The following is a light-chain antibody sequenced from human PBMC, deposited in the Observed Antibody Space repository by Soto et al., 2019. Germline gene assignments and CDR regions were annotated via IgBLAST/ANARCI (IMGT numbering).Light chain of an antibody. J-gene: IGKJ1*01. V-gene: IGKV3-20*01. Sequence: EIVLTQSPGTLSLSPWERATLSCRASQSVNSNYLVWYQQKPGQPPRLLIYVASSRATGIPDRFSGSGSGTNFPLTISRLEPEDFAVYYCQQYGTSRTFGQGTKVDIK. CDR2: VAS. CDR1: QSVNSNY. CDR3: QQYGTSRT.